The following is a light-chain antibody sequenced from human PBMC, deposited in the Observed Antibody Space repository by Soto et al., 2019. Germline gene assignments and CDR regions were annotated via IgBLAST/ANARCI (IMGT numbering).Light chain of an antibody. J-gene: IGKJ3*01. CDR1: QSVSSN. V-gene: IGKV3-15*01. CDR2: GAS. Sequence: EIVMTQSPATLSVSPGERATLSCRASQSVSSNLAWYQQKPGQAPRLLIYGASTRATGIPARFSGSGSGTELTLTISSLQSEDFAVYYCQQYNNWPSLFTFGPGTKVDIK. CDR3: QQYNNWPSLFT.